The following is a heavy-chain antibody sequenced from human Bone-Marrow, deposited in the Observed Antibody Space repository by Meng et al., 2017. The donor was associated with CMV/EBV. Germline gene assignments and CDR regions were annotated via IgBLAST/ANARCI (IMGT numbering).Heavy chain of an antibody. Sequence: GESLKISCAASGFTFSSYAMHWVRQAPGKGLEWVAFIRYDGSNKYYADSVKGRFTISRDNSKNTLYLQMNSLRAEDTAVYYCAKDRRYDFWSGDFDYWGQGTLVTVSS. CDR3: AKDRRYDFWSGDFDY. CDR1: GFTFSSYA. V-gene: IGHV3-30*02. J-gene: IGHJ4*02. D-gene: IGHD3-3*01. CDR2: IRYDGSNK.